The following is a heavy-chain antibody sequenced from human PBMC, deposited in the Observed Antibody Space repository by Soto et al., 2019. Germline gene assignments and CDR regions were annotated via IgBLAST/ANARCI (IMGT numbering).Heavy chain of an antibody. J-gene: IGHJ6*02. V-gene: IGHV5-10-1*01. Sequence: GDSLKISCKGSGYSFTRYWISWVRQMPGKGLEWMGRIDPSDSYTNYSPSFQGHVTISADKSISTAYLQWSSLKASDTAMYYCARRTLYCSGGSCLGMDVWGQGTTVTVS. CDR2: IDPSDSYT. D-gene: IGHD2-15*01. CDR1: GYSFTRYW. CDR3: ARRTLYCSGGSCLGMDV.